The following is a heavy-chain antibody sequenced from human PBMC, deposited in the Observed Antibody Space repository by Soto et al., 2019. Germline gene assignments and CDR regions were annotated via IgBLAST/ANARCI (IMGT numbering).Heavy chain of an antibody. Sequence: EVQLLESGGGLVQPGGSLRLSCAASGFTFSSYAMSWVRQAPGKGLEWVSAISGSGGSTYYADSVKGRFTISRDNSKNTLYLQMNSLRAEDTAVYYCARTAPNSGCYYAAFDIWGQGTMVTVSS. CDR2: ISGSGGST. CDR3: ARTAPNSGCYYAAFDI. V-gene: IGHV3-23*01. J-gene: IGHJ3*02. CDR1: GFTFSSYA. D-gene: IGHD6-19*01.